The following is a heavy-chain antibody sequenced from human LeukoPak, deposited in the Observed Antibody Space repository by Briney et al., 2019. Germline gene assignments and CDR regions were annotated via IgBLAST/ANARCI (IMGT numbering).Heavy chain of an antibody. J-gene: IGHJ3*02. CDR2: IKQDGSEK. V-gene: IGHV3-7*01. CDR3: ARGYFGIAAAGDAFDI. D-gene: IGHD6-13*01. Sequence: PGGALRLSGAACGFTVSRYWMRWVRQAPGKGLEWVANIKQDGSEKYYVDSVKGRFTISRDNAKNSLYLQMNSLRAEDTAVYYCARGYFGIAAAGDAFDIWGQGTMVTVSS. CDR1: GFTVSRYW.